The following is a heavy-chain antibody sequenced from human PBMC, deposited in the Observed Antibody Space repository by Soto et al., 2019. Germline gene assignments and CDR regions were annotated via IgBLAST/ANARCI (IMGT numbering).Heavy chain of an antibody. Sequence: PSETLSLTCTVSGGPISSSSYYWGWIRQPPGKGLEWIGSIYYSGSTYYNPSLKSRVTISVDTSKNQFSLKLSSVTAADTAVYYCARHLNDWNFPFDYWGQGTLVTVSS. J-gene: IGHJ4*02. V-gene: IGHV4-39*01. CDR1: GGPISSSSYY. D-gene: IGHD1-7*01. CDR3: ARHLNDWNFPFDY. CDR2: IYYSGST.